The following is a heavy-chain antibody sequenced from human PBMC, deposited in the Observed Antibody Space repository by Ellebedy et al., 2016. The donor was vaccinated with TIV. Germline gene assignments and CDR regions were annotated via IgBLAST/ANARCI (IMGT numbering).Heavy chain of an antibody. V-gene: IGHV4-34*01. Sequence: SETLSLXXAVYGESFSGYYWTWIRQPPGKGLEWIGEINHSGNTNYNPSLKSRVTISVDTSKNQFSLKLSSVTAADTAVYYCVVGDDYLPNSWGQGTLVTVSS. CDR1: GESFSGYY. D-gene: IGHD1-26*01. CDR2: INHSGNT. CDR3: VVGDDYLPNS. J-gene: IGHJ4*02.